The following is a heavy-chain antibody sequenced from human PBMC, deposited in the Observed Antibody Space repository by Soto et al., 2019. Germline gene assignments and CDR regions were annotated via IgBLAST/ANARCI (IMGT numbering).Heavy chain of an antibody. CDR2: INHSGST. J-gene: IGHJ4*02. Sequence: QVQLQQWGAGLLKPSETLSLTCAVDGGSFSGYYWSWIRQPPGKGLEWIGEINHSGSTNYNPSLKSRVTISVDTSKNQFSLKLSSVTAADTAVYYCARGPFQGGYAFDYWGQGTLVTVSS. CDR3: ARGPFQGGYAFDY. D-gene: IGHD5-12*01. CDR1: GGSFSGYY. V-gene: IGHV4-34*01.